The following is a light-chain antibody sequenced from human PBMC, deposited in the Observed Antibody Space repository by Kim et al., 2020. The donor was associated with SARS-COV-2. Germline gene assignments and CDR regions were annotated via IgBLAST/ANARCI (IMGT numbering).Light chain of an antibody. CDR1: SSDVGGYNY. V-gene: IGLV2-11*01. J-gene: IGLJ3*02. CDR2: DVS. CDR3: CSYAGSYKGV. Sequence: QSALTQPRSVSGSPGQSVTISCTGTSSDVGGYNYVSWYPQHPGKAPKLMIYDVSKRPSGVPDRFSGSKSGNTASLTISGLQAEDEADYYCCSYAGSYKGVFGGGTQPTVL.